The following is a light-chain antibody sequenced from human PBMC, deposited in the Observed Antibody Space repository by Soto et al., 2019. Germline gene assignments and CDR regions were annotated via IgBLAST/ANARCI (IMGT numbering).Light chain of an antibody. CDR3: MQGIQLPWT. Sequence: DIVMTQTPLSLSVTSGQPASISCKSSQSLLHSDGRTYLYWYLQKPGQPPQLLIYEIFNRWSGVPDRFSGSGSGTDFTLRISRVEADDVGLYYCMQGIQLPWTFGQGTNVEVK. CDR2: EIF. CDR1: QSLLHSDGRTY. V-gene: IGKV2D-29*01. J-gene: IGKJ1*01.